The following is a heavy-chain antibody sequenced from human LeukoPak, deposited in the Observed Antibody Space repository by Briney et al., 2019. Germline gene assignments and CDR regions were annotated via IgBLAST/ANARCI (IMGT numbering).Heavy chain of an antibody. Sequence: PSETLSLTCTVSGGSISSYCWSWIRQPPGKGLEWIGYIYYSGSTNYNPSLKSRVTISVDTSKNQFSLKLSSVTAADTAVYYCARDVYFASSGNAFDIWGQGTMVTVSS. CDR1: GGSISSYC. CDR2: IYYSGST. CDR3: ARDVYFASSGNAFDI. V-gene: IGHV4-59*01. J-gene: IGHJ3*02. D-gene: IGHD3-10*01.